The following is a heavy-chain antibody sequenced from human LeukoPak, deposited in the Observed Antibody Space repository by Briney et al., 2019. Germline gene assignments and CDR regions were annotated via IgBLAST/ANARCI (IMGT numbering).Heavy chain of an antibody. V-gene: IGHV3-21*01. Sequence: GGSLRLSCAASGFTFSSYRMNWVRQAPRKGLEWVSSISSSSSYIYYADSMKGRFTISRDNAKNSLFLQMNSLRAEDTAVYYCAREMYSSSSGYYYFDYWGQGTLVTVSS. CDR2: ISSSSSYI. CDR1: GFTFSSYR. J-gene: IGHJ4*02. D-gene: IGHD6-6*01. CDR3: AREMYSSSSGYYYFDY.